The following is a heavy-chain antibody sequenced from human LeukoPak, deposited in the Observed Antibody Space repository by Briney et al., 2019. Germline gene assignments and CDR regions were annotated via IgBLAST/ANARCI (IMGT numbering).Heavy chain of an antibody. CDR2: ISDNA. D-gene: IGHD3-16*01. CDR3: ARGGGLDV. CDR1: GFTLTTYT. V-gene: IGHV3-23*01. Sequence: GGSLRLSCAASGFTLTTYTMSWVRQIPGKGLEWVSTISDNAYYADSVKGRFTISRDNAKNSLYLQMSNLRAEDTAVYFCARGGGLDVWGQGATVTVSS. J-gene: IGHJ6*02.